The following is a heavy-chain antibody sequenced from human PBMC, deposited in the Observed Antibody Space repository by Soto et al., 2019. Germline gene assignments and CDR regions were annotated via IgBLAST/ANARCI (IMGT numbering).Heavy chain of an antibody. CDR3: ARGHDIMDFWSGYMYYFDY. D-gene: IGHD3-3*01. Sequence: QVQLVQSGAEVKKPGSSVKVSCKASGGTFSSYAISWVRQAPGQGLEWMGGIIPIFGTANYAQKFQGRVTITADESTNTAYMELRSLRSEDTAVYYCARGHDIMDFWSGYMYYFDYWGQGTLVTVSS. CDR1: GGTFSSYA. V-gene: IGHV1-69*12. CDR2: IIPIFGTA. J-gene: IGHJ4*02.